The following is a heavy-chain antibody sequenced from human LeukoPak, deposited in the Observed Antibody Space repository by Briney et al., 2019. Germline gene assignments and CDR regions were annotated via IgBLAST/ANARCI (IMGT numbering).Heavy chain of an antibody. V-gene: IGHV3-30-3*01. CDR2: ISYDGSTK. Sequence: PGGSLRLSCAASGFTFSSYALHWVRQAPGKGLEWVALISYDGSTKYYADSVKGRFTISRDNSKNTLYLQMNSLRAEDTAVYYCARDRVWDYGDYGYWGQGTLVTVSS. J-gene: IGHJ4*02. CDR3: ARDRVWDYGDYGY. CDR1: GFTFSSYA. D-gene: IGHD4-17*01.